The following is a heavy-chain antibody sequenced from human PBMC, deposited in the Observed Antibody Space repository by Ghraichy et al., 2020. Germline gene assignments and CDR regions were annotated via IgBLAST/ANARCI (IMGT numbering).Heavy chain of an antibody. CDR3: ARDGGTYYYYGMDV. CDR2: MNPNSGNT. Sequence: ASVKVSCKASGYTFTSYDINWVRQATGQGLEWMGWMNPNSGNTGYAQKFQGRVTITRNTSISTAYMELSSLRSEDTAVYYCARDGGTYYYYGMDVWGQGTTVTVSS. D-gene: IGHD3-16*01. J-gene: IGHJ6*02. CDR1: GYTFTSYD. V-gene: IGHV1-8*03.